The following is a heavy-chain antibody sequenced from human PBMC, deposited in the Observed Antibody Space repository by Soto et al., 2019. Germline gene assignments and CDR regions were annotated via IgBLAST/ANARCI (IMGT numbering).Heavy chain of an antibody. J-gene: IGHJ5*02. CDR1: GYSFTDYY. Sequence: QVHLGQSGAEVKKPGASVKVSCKASGYSFTDYYMHWVRQAPGQGLEWMGWINTKTGGTNYAQRVQGRVTMTGDTSINTAYMELSRLRSDDTAVYYCARVRPTGWFDPWGQGTVVTVSS. CDR3: ARVRPTGWFDP. CDR2: INTKTGGT. V-gene: IGHV1-2*02.